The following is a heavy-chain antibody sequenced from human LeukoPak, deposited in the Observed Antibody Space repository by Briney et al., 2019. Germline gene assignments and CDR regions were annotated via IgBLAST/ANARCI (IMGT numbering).Heavy chain of an antibody. J-gene: IGHJ3*02. V-gene: IGHV3-21*04. Sequence: PGGSLRLSCAASGFTFSSYSMNWVRQAPGKGLEWVSSISSSSSYIYYADSVKGRFTISRDSAKNSLYLQMNSLRAEDTALYYCAKDHYYGSGSSYDAFDIWGQGTMVTVSS. CDR1: GFTFSSYS. CDR3: AKDHYYGSGSSYDAFDI. CDR2: ISSSSSYI. D-gene: IGHD3-10*01.